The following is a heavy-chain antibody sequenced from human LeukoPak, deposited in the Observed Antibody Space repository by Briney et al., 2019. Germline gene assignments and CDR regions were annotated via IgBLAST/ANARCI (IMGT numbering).Heavy chain of an antibody. CDR1: WFTVSTNY. V-gene: IGHV4-59*10. J-gene: IGHJ5*02. CDR3: ARVFGDGYNSA. CDR2: IYTSGST. Sequence: GSLRLSCAASWFTVSTNYMSWVRQAPGKGLEWIGRIYTSGSTNYNPSLKSRATMSVDTSKNQFSLKLSSVTAADTAVYYCARVFGDGYNSAWGQGTLVTVSS. D-gene: IGHD5-24*01.